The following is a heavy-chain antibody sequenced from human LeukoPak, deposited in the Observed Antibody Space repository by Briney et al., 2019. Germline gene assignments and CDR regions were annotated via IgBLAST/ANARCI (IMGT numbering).Heavy chain of an antibody. CDR3: AKDGSGWSYFDY. J-gene: IGHJ4*02. D-gene: IGHD6-19*01. CDR2: ISNDGSNR. Sequence: GGSLRLSCAASGFTFSSYGMHWVHQAPGKGLEWVAIISNDGSNRHYADSVKGRFTISGDKSKNTLYLQMNSLRAEDTAVYYCAKDGSGWSYFDYWGQGALVTVSS. CDR1: GFTFSSYG. V-gene: IGHV3-30*18.